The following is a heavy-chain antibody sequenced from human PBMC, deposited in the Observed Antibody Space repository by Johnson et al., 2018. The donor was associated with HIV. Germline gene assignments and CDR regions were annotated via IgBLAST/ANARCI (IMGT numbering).Heavy chain of an antibody. J-gene: IGHJ3*02. CDR2: ISYDGSNK. CDR3: ARVRSGLSYDAFDI. V-gene: IGHV3-30*03. Sequence: QMLLVESGGGVVQPGRSLRLSCAASGFTFSSYGMHWVRQAPGKGLEWVAVISYDGSNKYYADSVKGRFTISRDNSKNTLYLQMNSLRAEDTAIYYCARVRSGLSYDAFDIWGQGTMVTVSS. D-gene: IGHD3-3*01. CDR1: GFTFSSYG.